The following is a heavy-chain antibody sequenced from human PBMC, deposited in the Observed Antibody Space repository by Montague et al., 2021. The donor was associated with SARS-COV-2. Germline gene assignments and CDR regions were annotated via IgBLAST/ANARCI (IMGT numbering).Heavy chain of an antibody. CDR2: IYCTRST. V-gene: IGHV4-39*01. CDR1: GGSISSSSYY. J-gene: IGHJ4*01. D-gene: IGHD6-19*01. CDR3: ARQRRGGLVSTPRFFDY. Sequence: SETLSLTCTVSGGSISSSSYYWGRLPPPTATVLEWLGCIYCTRSTYPNPSLRRRTTISVDTAKNQFPLKLSSVTAADTAVYYCARQRRGGLVSTPRFFDYWGHRTLVTVSS.